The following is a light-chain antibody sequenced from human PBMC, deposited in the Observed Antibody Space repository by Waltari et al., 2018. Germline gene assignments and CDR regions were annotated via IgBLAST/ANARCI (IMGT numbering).Light chain of an antibody. J-gene: IGLJ3*02. Sequence: QSALTQPPSASGSPGQSITIPCTGISTAVEGYDPAFWYQHHPGKAPKLLIYEVTKRPSGVPDRFSGSKSDNTASLAVSGLQAEDEADYYCSSYAGGSSLMFGGGTKLTVL. CDR3: SSYAGGSSLM. V-gene: IGLV2-8*01. CDR2: EVT. CDR1: STAVEGYDP.